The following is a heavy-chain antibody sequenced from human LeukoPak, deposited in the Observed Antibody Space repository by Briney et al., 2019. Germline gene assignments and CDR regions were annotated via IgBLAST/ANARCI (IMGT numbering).Heavy chain of an antibody. Sequence: GRSLRLSCAASVFTSDDYAMHRVRPAPGEGLERVSGISWNSGSIGYADSVKGRFTISRDNAKNSLYLQMNSLRAEDTALYYCAKTHCGGDCYDAFNIWGQGTMVTVSS. CDR3: AKTHCGGDCYDAFNI. CDR1: VFTSDDYA. V-gene: IGHV3-9*02. D-gene: IGHD2-21*02. CDR2: ISWNSGSI. J-gene: IGHJ3*02.